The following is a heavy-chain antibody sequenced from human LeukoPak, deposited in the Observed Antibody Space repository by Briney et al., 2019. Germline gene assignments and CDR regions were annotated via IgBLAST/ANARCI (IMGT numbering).Heavy chain of an antibody. J-gene: IGHJ4*02. D-gene: IGHD3-10*01. Sequence: GGSLRLSCAASGFTFSSYWMSWVRQAPGKGLEWVANIKQDGSEKYYVDSVKGRFTISRDNAKNSLYLQMNSLRAEDMALYYCAKDGGGYFDYWGQGTLVTVSS. CDR2: IKQDGSEK. V-gene: IGHV3-7*03. CDR3: AKDGGGYFDY. CDR1: GFTFSSYW.